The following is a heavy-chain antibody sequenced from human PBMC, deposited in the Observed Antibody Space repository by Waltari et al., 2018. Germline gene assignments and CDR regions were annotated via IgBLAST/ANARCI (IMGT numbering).Heavy chain of an antibody. V-gene: IGHV3-53*01. Sequence: EVQLVESGGGLIQPGGSLRLSCAASGLTVSNNYTSWVRQAPGKGLEWVSVIYSGGATYYADSVKGRFTISRDNSKNTLYIQMNSLRADDTGVYYCARDRGNGMDVWGQGTTVTVSS. J-gene: IGHJ6*02. CDR3: ARDRGNGMDV. CDR1: GLTVSNNY. CDR2: IYSGGAT.